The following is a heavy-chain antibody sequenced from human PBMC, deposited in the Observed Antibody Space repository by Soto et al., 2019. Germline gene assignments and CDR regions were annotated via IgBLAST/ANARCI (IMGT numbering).Heavy chain of an antibody. CDR2: MYPDDSDT. CDR3: ARHPAYKVDNHGYYFDY. Sequence: PGESLKISCKGSGYRFSSYWIGWVRQRPGKGLDWMGIMYPDDSDTRYSPSFQGQVTISVDDSLSTAYLQWSSLKASDTAMYYCARHPAYKVDNHGYYFDYWGQGTLVTVSS. CDR1: GYRFSSYW. J-gene: IGHJ4*02. D-gene: IGHD3-10*01. V-gene: IGHV5-51*01.